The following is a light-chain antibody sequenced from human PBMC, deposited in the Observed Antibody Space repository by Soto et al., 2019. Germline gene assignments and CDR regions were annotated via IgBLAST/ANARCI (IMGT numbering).Light chain of an antibody. CDR3: ATWESSLRAWV. J-gene: IGLJ3*02. CDR1: SSNIENNY. CDR2: DNN. Sequence: QSLLTQPPSVSAARGQMFTIACSGSSSNIENNYVTWYQQIPGTVPKVLIYDNNERPSGIPDRFSGSKSGTSATLGITGLQTGDEADYYCATWESSLRAWVFGGGTQLTVL. V-gene: IGLV1-51*01.